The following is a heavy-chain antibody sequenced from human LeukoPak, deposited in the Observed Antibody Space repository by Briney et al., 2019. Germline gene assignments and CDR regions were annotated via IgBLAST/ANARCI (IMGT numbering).Heavy chain of an antibody. J-gene: IGHJ3*02. Sequence: ASVKVSCKASGYTFTSYGINWVRQAPGQGLEWMGWISAYNGNTNFAQKLQGRVTMTTDTSTSTAYMELRSLRSDDTAVYYCARDLRYCSGGSCYYGPPHDAFDIWGQGTMVTVSS. CDR2: ISAYNGNT. D-gene: IGHD2-15*01. CDR1: GYTFTSYG. V-gene: IGHV1-18*01. CDR3: ARDLRYCSGGSCYYGPPHDAFDI.